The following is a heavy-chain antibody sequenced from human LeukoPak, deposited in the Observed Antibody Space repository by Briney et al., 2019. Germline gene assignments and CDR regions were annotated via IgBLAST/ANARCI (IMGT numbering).Heavy chain of an antibody. J-gene: IGHJ5*02. CDR1: GGSISSSSYY. V-gene: IGHV4-39*01. CDR3: ARRSPAARFDP. Sequence: KASETLSLTCTVSGGSISSSSYYWGWIRQPPGKGLEWIGSIYYSGSTYYNPSLKSRVTISVDTSKNQFSLKLGSVTAADTAVYYCARRSPAARFDPWGQGTLVTVSS. CDR2: IYYSGST. D-gene: IGHD2-2*01.